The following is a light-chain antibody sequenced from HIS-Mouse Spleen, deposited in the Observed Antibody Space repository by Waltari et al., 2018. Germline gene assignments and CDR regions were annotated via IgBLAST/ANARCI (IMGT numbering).Light chain of an antibody. J-gene: IGLJ2*01. V-gene: IGLV3-10*01. CDR3: YSTDSSGNHRV. Sequence: SYELTQPPSVSVSPGQTARITCSGDALPKKYAYWYQQKSGQAPVLVIYEDRKRRSGIPGRFSGSSSGTMATLTISGAQVEDEADYYCYSTDSSGNHRVFGGGTKLTVL. CDR1: ALPKKY. CDR2: EDR.